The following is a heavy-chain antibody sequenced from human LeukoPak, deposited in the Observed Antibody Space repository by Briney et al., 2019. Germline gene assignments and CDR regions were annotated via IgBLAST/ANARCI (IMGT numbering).Heavy chain of an antibody. Sequence: SVTVSCKASGGTFSSYAISWVRQAPGQGLEWMGGIIPIFGTANYAQKFQGRVTITADESTSTAYMELSSLRSEDTAVYYCARDRCTNGVCYTYFDYWGQGTLVTVSS. CDR1: GGTFSSYA. V-gene: IGHV1-69*13. CDR2: IIPIFGTA. J-gene: IGHJ4*02. D-gene: IGHD2-8*01. CDR3: ARDRCTNGVCYTYFDY.